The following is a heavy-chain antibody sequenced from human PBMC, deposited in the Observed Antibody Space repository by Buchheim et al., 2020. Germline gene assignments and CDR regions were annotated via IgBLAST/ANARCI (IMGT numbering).Heavy chain of an antibody. CDR3: ARDALDIVVVPAATGGGWFDP. J-gene: IGHJ5*02. CDR1: GFTFSSYA. CDR2: ISYDGSNK. Sequence: QVQLVESGGGVVQPGRSLRLSCAASGFTFSSYAMHWVRQAPGKGLEWVAVISYDGSNKYYAVSVKGRFTISRDNSKNTLYLQMNSLRAEDTAVYYCARDALDIVVVPAATGGGWFDPWGQGTL. V-gene: IGHV3-30*04. D-gene: IGHD2-2*03.